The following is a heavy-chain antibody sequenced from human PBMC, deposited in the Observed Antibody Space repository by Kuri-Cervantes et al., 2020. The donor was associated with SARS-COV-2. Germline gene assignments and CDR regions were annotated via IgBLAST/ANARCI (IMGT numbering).Heavy chain of an antibody. CDR1: GFTFSSYW. J-gene: IGHJ6*03. D-gene: IGHD1-7*01. Sequence: GESLKISCAASGFTFSSYWMSGVRQAPGKGLEWVANIKQDGSEKYYVDSVKGRFTISRDNAKNSLYLQMSSLRAEDTAVYYCAKVGQLELQYPIGYYYYYMDVWGKGTTVTVSS. CDR2: IKQDGSEK. V-gene: IGHV3-7*01. CDR3: AKVGQLELQYPIGYYYYYMDV.